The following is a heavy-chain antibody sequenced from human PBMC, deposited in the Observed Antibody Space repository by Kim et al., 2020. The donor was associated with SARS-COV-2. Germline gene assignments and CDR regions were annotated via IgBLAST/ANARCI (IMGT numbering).Heavy chain of an antibody. J-gene: IGHJ4*02. V-gene: IGHV7-4-1*02. D-gene: IGHD4-17*01. CDR3: EMTTVTIRGGYFDY. CDR1: GYTFTSYA. Sequence: ASVKVSCKASGYTFTSYAMNWVRQAPGQGLEWMGWINTNTGNPTYAQGFTGRFVFSLDTSVSTAYLQISSLKAEDTAVYYCEMTTVTIRGGYFDYWGQGTLVTVSS. CDR2: INTNTGNP.